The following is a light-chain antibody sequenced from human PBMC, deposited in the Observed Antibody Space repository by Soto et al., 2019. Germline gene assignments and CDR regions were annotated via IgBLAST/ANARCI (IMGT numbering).Light chain of an antibody. CDR1: QSVSSSY. V-gene: IGKV3-20*01. CDR3: QQYGSSPLT. Sequence: DIVLTQSPGTPSLSPGERTTLSCRASQSVSSSYLAWYQQKPGQAPRLLIYGASSRATGIPDRFSGSGSGTDFTLTISRLEPEDFAVYYCQQYGSSPLTFGGGTKV. J-gene: IGKJ4*01. CDR2: GAS.